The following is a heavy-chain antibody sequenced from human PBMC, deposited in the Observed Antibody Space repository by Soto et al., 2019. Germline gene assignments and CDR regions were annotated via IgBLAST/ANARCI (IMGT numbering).Heavy chain of an antibody. Sequence: SETLSLTCAVSGGSISSGGYSWIWIRQPPGKGLEWIGYIYHSGSTYYNPSLKSRVTISVDRSKNQFSLKLSSVTAADTAVYYCARDSLSGWYDYWGQGTLVTVSS. D-gene: IGHD6-19*01. J-gene: IGHJ4*02. CDR1: GGSISSGGYS. CDR2: IYHSGST. CDR3: ARDSLSGWYDY. V-gene: IGHV4-30-2*01.